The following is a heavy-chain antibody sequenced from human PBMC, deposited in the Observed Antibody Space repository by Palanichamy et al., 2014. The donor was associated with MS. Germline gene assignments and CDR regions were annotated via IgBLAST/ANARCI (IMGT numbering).Heavy chain of an antibody. Sequence: EVQLVESGGGLGPASGGPVRLSCAASGFTFSIYWMSWVRQAPEKGLEWVANIKEDGSEEDYMDSLKGRFTISRDNAKNSLYLQMNSLRVEDTAVYYCASHGFWTFDNWGQGTMVTVSS. CDR1: GFTFSIYW. CDR2: IKEDGSEE. D-gene: IGHD1-1*01. V-gene: IGHV3-7*01. CDR3: ASHGFWTFDN. J-gene: IGHJ4*02.